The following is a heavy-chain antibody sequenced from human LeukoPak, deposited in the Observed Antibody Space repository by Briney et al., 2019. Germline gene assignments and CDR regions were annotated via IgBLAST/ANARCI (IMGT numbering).Heavy chain of an antibody. Sequence: QPGGSLRLSXAASGFTFSNYWMHWVRQAPGKGLVWVSRIDNDGSGTSYADSVKGRFIISRDNAKNTLYLQMNSLRAEDTAVYYCARDGYYYDSSGYYHVNWLDPWGQGTLVTVSS. CDR1: GFTFSNYW. V-gene: IGHV3-74*01. CDR2: IDNDGSGT. J-gene: IGHJ5*02. D-gene: IGHD3-22*01. CDR3: ARDGYYYDSSGYYHVNWLDP.